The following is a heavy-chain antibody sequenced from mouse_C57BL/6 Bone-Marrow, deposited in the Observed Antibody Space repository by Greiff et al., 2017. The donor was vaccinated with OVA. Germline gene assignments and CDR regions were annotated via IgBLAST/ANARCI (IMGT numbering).Heavy chain of an antibody. CDR3: ARCGPYWYFDV. CDR1: GYTFTSYW. V-gene: IGHV1-61*01. J-gene: IGHJ1*03. Sequence: QVQLQQPGAELVRPGSSVKLSCKASGYTFTSYWMDWVKQRPGQGLEWIGNIYPSDSETHYNQKFKDKATLTVDKSSSTAYMQLSSLTSEDSAVYYCARCGPYWYFDVWGTGTTVTVSS. CDR2: IYPSDSET. D-gene: IGHD1-1*02.